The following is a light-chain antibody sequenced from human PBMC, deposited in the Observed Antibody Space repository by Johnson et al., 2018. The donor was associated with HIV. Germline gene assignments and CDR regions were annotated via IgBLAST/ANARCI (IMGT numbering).Light chain of an antibody. V-gene: IGLV1-51*02. Sequence: QSVLTQPPSVSAAPGQKVTISCSGSSSNIGNNYVSWYQQLPGTAPKLLIYENNKRPSGIPDRFSGSKSGTSATLGITGLQTGDEADYYCGTWDSRLIKVFRSGTKFTVL. J-gene: IGLJ1*01. CDR1: SSNIGNNY. CDR3: GTWDSRLIKV. CDR2: ENN.